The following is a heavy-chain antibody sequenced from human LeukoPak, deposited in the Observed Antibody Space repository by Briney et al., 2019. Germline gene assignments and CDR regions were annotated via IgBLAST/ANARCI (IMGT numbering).Heavy chain of an antibody. CDR1: GGSISGDY. V-gene: IGHV4-59*01. Sequence: SETLSLTCTVSGGSISGDYWSWIRQPPGKGLEWIGHFYYSGSTNYNPSLKSRVTLSIDTSKKQFYLKLSSVTAADTAVYYCARDQSGGSRGYYFPDYWGQGTLVTVSS. CDR2: FYYSGST. CDR3: ARDQSGGSRGYYFPDY. D-gene: IGHD6-25*01. J-gene: IGHJ4*02.